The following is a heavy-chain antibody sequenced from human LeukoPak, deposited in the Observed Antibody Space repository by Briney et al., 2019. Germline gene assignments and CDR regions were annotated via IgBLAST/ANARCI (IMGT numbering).Heavy chain of an antibody. CDR2: IYSGGST. Sequence: GGSLRLSCAVSGFTVSSNYMSWVRQVPGKGLEWVSVIYSGGSTYYADSVKGRFTISRDNSKNTLYLQMNSLRAEDTAVYYCARGSPGVAGMYGMDVWGQGTTVTVSS. J-gene: IGHJ6*02. CDR1: GFTVSSNY. CDR3: ARGSPGVAGMYGMDV. D-gene: IGHD6-19*01. V-gene: IGHV3-53*01.